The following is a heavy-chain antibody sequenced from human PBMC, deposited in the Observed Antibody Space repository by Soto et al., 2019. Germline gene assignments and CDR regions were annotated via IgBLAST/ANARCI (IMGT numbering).Heavy chain of an antibody. D-gene: IGHD1-1*01. CDR2: IYYSGST. Sequence: QVQLQESGPGLVKPSQTLSLTCTVSGGSISSGGYYWSWIRQHPGKGLEWIGYIYYSGSTYYNPSLKSRVTISVXTSXNQXXXXXXXXXXXXXXXXXXXXXXXXXXXXXETVQNDYWGQGTLVTVSS. CDR1: GGSISSGGYY. V-gene: IGHV4-31*03. CDR3: XXXXXXXXXXXXETVQNDY. J-gene: IGHJ4*02.